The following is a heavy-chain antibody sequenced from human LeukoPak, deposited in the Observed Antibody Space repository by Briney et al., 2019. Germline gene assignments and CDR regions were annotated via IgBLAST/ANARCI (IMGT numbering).Heavy chain of an antibody. CDR2: IRYDGSNK. D-gene: IGHD4-17*01. Sequence: GGSQRLSCAASGFTFSSYGMHWVRQAPGKGLEWVAFIRYDGSNKYYADSVKGRFTISRGNSKNTLYLQMNSLRAEDTAVYYCANSGGDYGEYYFDYWGQGTLVTVSS. CDR3: ANSGGDYGEYYFDY. CDR1: GFTFSSYG. J-gene: IGHJ4*02. V-gene: IGHV3-30*02.